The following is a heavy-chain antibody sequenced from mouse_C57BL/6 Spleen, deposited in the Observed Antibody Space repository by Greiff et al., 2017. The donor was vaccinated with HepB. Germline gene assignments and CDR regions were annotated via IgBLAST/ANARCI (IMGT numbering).Heavy chain of an antibody. J-gene: IGHJ4*01. D-gene: IGHD2-1*01. V-gene: IGHV5-16*01. CDR1: GFTFSDYY. Sequence: EVKVVESEGGLVQPGSSMKLSCTASGFTFSDYYMAWVRQVPEKGLEWVANINYDGSSTYYLDSLKSRFIISRDNAKNILYLQMSSLKSEDTATYYCARGGNYDAMDYWGQGTSVTVSS. CDR2: INYDGSST. CDR3: ARGGNYDAMDY.